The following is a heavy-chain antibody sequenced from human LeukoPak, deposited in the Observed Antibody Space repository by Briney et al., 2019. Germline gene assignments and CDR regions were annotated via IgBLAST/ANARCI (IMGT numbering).Heavy chain of an antibody. Sequence: PSETLSLTCTVSGVSISSYYWSWIRQPAGKGLEWIGRIYTSGSTNYNPSLKSRVTMSVDTSKNQFSLKLSSVTAADTAVYYCARSPQWLVRSGWFDPWGQGTLVTVSS. CDR3: ARSPQWLVRSGWFDP. CDR1: GVSISSYY. D-gene: IGHD6-19*01. V-gene: IGHV4-4*07. J-gene: IGHJ5*02. CDR2: IYTSGST.